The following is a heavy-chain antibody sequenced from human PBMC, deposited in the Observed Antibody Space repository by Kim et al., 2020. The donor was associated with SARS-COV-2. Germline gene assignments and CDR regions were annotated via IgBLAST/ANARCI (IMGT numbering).Heavy chain of an antibody. D-gene: IGHD3-10*01. Sequence: SETLSLTCSVSGASIKHSDSYWGWIRQSPGKGLEWIGSFSYSGTTYYNPSLKSRVTISVDTSNNHLSLTMRSATAADTALYYCARQAPRLLWFGALGDF. CDR2: FSYSGTT. CDR1: GASIKHSDSY. CDR3: ARQAPRLLWFGALGDF. J-gene: IGHJ4*01. V-gene: IGHV4-39*01.